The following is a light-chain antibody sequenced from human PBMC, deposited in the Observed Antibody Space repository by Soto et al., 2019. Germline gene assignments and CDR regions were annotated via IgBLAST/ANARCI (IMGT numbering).Light chain of an antibody. CDR1: SSNIGNNY. CDR2: DNS. CDR3: ATWNSRLSAWV. Sequence: QSVLTQPPSVSAAPGQKITISCSGTSSNIGNNYVSWYQQLPGTAPKLLIYDNSKRPSGIPDRFSGSKSGTSATLGITGLQTGDEADYYCATWNSRLSAWVFGGGTQLTVL. J-gene: IGLJ7*01. V-gene: IGLV1-51*01.